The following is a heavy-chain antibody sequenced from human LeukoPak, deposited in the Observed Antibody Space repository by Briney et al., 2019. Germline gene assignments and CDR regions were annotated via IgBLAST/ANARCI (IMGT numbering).Heavy chain of an antibody. Sequence: GGSLRLPCAAYGFDFNSYGMGWVRQAPGKGLEWVSIISGSGANTYYADSVKGRFTISRDNSKDTLYLQMNSLRAEDTAIYYCAKDAAGPEYWGQGTLVTVSS. D-gene: IGHD6-13*01. V-gene: IGHV3-23*01. J-gene: IGHJ4*02. CDR1: GFDFNSYG. CDR3: AKDAAGPEY. CDR2: ISGSGANT.